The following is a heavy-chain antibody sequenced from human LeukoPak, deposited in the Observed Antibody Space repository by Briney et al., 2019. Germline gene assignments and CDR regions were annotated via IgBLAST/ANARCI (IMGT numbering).Heavy chain of an antibody. J-gene: IGHJ4*02. D-gene: IGHD3-10*01. V-gene: IGHV1-18*01. CDR2: ISAYNGNT. CDR1: GYTFTSYG. Sequence: VASVKVSCKASGYTFTSYGISWVRQAPGQGLEWMGWISAYNGNTNYAQKLQGRVTMTTDTSTSTAYMELRSLRSDDTAVYYCARVYYGSGSYYNVLDYWGQGTLVTVSS. CDR3: ARVYYGSGSYYNVLDY.